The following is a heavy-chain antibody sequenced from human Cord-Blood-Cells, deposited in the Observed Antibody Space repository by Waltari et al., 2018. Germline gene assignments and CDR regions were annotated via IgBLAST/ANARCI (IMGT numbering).Heavy chain of an antibody. D-gene: IGHD2-2*02. J-gene: IGHJ3*02. V-gene: IGHV1-46*01. CDR1: GYTFTSYY. CDR2: INPSGCST. Sequence: QVQLVQSGAEVKKPGASVKVSCKASGYTFTSYYMHWVRQATGQGLEWMGIINPSGCSTSYAQKFQGRVTMTRDTSTSTVYMELSSLRSEDTAVYYCARDLGYCSSTSCYSGAFDIWGQGTMVTVSS. CDR3: ARDLGYCSSTSCYSGAFDI.